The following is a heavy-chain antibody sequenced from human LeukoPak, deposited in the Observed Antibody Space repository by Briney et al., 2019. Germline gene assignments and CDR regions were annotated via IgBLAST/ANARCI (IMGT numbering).Heavy chain of an antibody. CDR2: INPSGGST. J-gene: IGHJ6*02. CDR1: GYTFTSYY. D-gene: IGHD2-15*01. V-gene: IGHV1-46*01. Sequence: GASVKVSCKASGYTFTSYYMHWVRQAPGQGLEWMGIINPSGGSTSYAQKFQGRVTMTRDTSTSTVYMELGSLRSEDTAVYYCARSCSGGSCYHNYYYYGMDVWGQGTTVTVSS. CDR3: ARSCSGGSCYHNYYYYGMDV.